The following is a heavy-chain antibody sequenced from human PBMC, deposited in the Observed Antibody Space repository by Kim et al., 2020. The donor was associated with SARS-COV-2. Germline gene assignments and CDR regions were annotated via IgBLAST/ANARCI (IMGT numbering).Heavy chain of an antibody. CDR1: GFTFSTYA. J-gene: IGHJ4*02. D-gene: IGHD6-13*01. V-gene: IGHV3-23*01. Sequence: GGSLRLSCAASGFTFSTYAMSWVRQAPRRGLEWISTITGNGAATYYADSVRGRFTISRDKSKNTLSLQMNSLRAEDTALYYCAKTGQLDYWGQGTLVTVS. CDR2: ITGNGAAT. CDR3: AKTGQLDY.